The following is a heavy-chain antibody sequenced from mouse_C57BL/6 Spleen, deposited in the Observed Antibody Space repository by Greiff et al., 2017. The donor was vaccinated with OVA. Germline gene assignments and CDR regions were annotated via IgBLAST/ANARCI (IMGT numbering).Heavy chain of an antibody. D-gene: IGHD2-4*01. Sequence: EVHLVESGGGLVKPGGSLKLSCAASGFTFSSYTMSWVRQTPEKRLEWVATISGGGGNTYYPDSVKGRFTISRDNAKNTLYLQMSSLRSEDTALYYCARAVYDYGAYWGQGTLVTVSA. CDR2: ISGGGGNT. J-gene: IGHJ3*01. CDR1: GFTFSSYT. CDR3: ARAVYDYGAY. V-gene: IGHV5-9*01.